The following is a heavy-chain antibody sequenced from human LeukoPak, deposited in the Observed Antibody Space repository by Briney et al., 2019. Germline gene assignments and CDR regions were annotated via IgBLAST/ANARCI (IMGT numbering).Heavy chain of an antibody. D-gene: IGHD5-18*01. Sequence: SETLSLTCTVSGGSISSGGYYWSRIRQHPGKGLEWIGYIYYSGSTYYSPSLKSRVTISVDTSKNQFSLKLSSVTAADTAVYYCARDLGGYSYFDYWGQGTLVTVSS. CDR3: ARDLGGYSYFDY. CDR2: IYYSGST. V-gene: IGHV4-31*03. J-gene: IGHJ4*02. CDR1: GGSISSGGYY.